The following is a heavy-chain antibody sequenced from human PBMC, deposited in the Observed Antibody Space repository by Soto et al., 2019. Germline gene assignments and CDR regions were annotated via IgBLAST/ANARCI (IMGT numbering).Heavy chain of an antibody. CDR1: GGSISSGDYC. CDR3: ARDSVAPDGGAFDI. CDR2: ICYSGST. J-gene: IGHJ3*02. D-gene: IGHD2-15*01. V-gene: IGHV4-31*03. Sequence: QVQLQESGPGLVKPSQTLSLTCTVSGGSISSGDYCWSWIRQHPGKGLESIGYICYSGSTYYNPSLKHRVTISVDTSKNQFSLKLSSVTAADTAVYYCARDSVAPDGGAFDIWGQGTMVTVSS.